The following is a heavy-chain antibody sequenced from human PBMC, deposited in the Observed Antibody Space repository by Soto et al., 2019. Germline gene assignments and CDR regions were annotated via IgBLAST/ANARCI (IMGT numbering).Heavy chain of an antibody. CDR1: GGSISSGGYY. V-gene: IGHV4-31*03. Sequence: SETLSLTCTVSGGSISSGGYYWSWIRQHPGKGLEWIGYIYYSGSTYYNPSLKSRVTISVDTSKNQFSLKLSSVTAADTAVYYCARVRGNYYDSSGYFNYWGQGTLVTVSS. D-gene: IGHD3-22*01. CDR3: ARVRGNYYDSSGYFNY. CDR2: IYYSGST. J-gene: IGHJ4*02.